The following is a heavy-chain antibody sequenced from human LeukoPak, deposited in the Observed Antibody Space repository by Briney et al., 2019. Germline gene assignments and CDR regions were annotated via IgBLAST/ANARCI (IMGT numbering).Heavy chain of an antibody. J-gene: IGHJ1*01. Sequence: SETLSLTCSVSGGSISSSNWWSWVRQPPGKGLEWIGEIYHSGSTNYNPSLKSRVTISVDTSKNQFSLKLSSVTAADTAVYYCARLPYGSGSYYKRTKGYFQHWGQGTLVTVSS. D-gene: IGHD3-10*01. CDR2: IYHSGST. CDR1: GGSISSSNW. CDR3: ARLPYGSGSYYKRTKGYFQH. V-gene: IGHV4-4*02.